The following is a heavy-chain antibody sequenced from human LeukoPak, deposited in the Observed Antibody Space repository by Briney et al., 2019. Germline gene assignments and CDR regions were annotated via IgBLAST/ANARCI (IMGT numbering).Heavy chain of an antibody. Sequence: ASVEVSCKASGYTFTRHYMNWVRQAPGQGLEWMGKINPSSGGTGYAQKFQGRVTMTRDTSTGTVYMELTSLRSEDTAVYYCARDGLYCTNGVCSSDIWGQGTLVTVSS. V-gene: IGHV1-46*01. J-gene: IGHJ3*02. CDR3: ARDGLYCTNGVCSSDI. CDR1: GYTFTRHY. CDR2: INPSSGGT. D-gene: IGHD2-8*01.